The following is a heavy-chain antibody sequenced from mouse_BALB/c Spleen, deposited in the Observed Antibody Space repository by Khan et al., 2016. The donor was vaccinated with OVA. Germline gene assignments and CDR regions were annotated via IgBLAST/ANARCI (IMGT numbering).Heavy chain of an antibody. V-gene: IGHV9-4*02. D-gene: IGHD2-12*01. J-gene: IGHJ4*01. CDR1: ASTPPTHG. CDR2: INTHSGVP. Sequence: SSPAPASTPPTHGLTPLPTMPGQGSNCIGWINTHSGVPTYAEDFKGRFAFSLDISFSTAYLQITNLKNEDTATXFCASGEAADYRKDGGTMEYWGQGTSVTVSS. CDR3: ASGEAADYRKDGGTMEY.